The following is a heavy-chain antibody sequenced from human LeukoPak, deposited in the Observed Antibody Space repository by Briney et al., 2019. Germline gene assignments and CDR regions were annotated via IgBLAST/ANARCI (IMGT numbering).Heavy chain of an antibody. Sequence: GGSLRLSCVASGFTFNSYAINWVRQAPGKGLEWVAVISYDGSNKYYADSVKGRFSISRDNSKNTVYLQMNSLRAEDTAVYYCAREGLDYGEGDYWGQGTLVTASS. J-gene: IGHJ4*02. CDR2: ISYDGSNK. D-gene: IGHD4/OR15-4a*01. CDR1: GFTFNSYA. V-gene: IGHV3-30-3*01. CDR3: AREGLDYGEGDY.